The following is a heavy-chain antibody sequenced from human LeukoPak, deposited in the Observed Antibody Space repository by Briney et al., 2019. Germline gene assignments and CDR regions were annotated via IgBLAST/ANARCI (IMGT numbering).Heavy chain of an antibody. Sequence: PSETLSLTCTVSGGSISSGSYFWDWIRQPPGKGLEWIGSIYYTGNTYYTPSLKNRVTISVDTSKNQFSLKLSSVTAADTAVYYCARRAAMVTDFVDYWGQGTLVTVSS. CDR1: GGSISSGSYF. V-gene: IGHV4-39*01. J-gene: IGHJ4*02. CDR2: IYYTGNT. D-gene: IGHD5-18*01. CDR3: ARRAAMVTDFVDY.